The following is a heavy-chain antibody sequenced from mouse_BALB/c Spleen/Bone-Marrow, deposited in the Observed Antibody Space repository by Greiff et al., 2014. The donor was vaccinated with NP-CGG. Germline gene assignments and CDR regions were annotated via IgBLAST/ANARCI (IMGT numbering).Heavy chain of an antibody. CDR2: IFPGTGTT. D-gene: IGHD2-4*01. CDR1: GYTFTSYW. Sequence: QVHVKQSGAELVKPGASVKLSCKTSGYTFTSYWIHWVKQRPGQGLGWIGEIFPGTGTTYYNEKFKDKATLTIDTSSSTAYMQLSILTSEDSAVYVCARKGISTVIATAYYFDYWGQGSTLTVSS. V-gene: IGHV1S132*01. J-gene: IGHJ2*01. CDR3: ARKGISTVIATAYYFDY.